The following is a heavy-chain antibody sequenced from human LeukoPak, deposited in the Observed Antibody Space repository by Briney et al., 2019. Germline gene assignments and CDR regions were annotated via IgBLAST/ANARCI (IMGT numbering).Heavy chain of an antibody. J-gene: IGHJ4*02. D-gene: IGHD1-7*01. Sequence: PGGSLRLSCAASGFSFSTSGMHWVRQAPGKGLEWVAVISKDGSDKYYPGSVRGRFTISRDNSKNTIYLQMDSLRAEDTAIYYCARDYWWNYDYWGQGTLVTVSS. CDR1: GFSFSTSG. V-gene: IGHV3-30*19. CDR2: ISKDGSDK. CDR3: ARDYWWNYDY.